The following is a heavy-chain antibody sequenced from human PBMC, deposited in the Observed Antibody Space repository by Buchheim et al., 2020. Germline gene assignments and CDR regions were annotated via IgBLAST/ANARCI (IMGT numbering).Heavy chain of an antibody. CDR1: GFTFSSYA. J-gene: IGHJ6*02. CDR2: ISGSGGST. D-gene: IGHD3-22*01. V-gene: IGHV3-23*01. Sequence: EVQLLESGGGLVQPGGSLRLSCAASGFTFSSYAMSWVRQAPGKGLEWVSAISGSGGSTYYADSVKGRFTISRDNSKNTLYLQMNSLRAEDTAVYYCAKDIYDSSGYYSYYYYYGMDVWGQGTT. CDR3: AKDIYDSSGYYSYYYYYGMDV.